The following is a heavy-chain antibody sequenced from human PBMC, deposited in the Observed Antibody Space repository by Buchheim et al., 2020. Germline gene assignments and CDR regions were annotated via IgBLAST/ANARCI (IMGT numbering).Heavy chain of an antibody. J-gene: IGHJ4*02. Sequence: EVQLLESGGGLVQPGGSLRLSCAASGFTFSSYAMSWVRQAPGKGLEWVSAISGSGGSTYYADSVKGRFTISSDNSKNTLYLQMNSLRAEDTAVYYCAKDPVYDYVWGSYRYYFDYWGQGTL. CDR3: AKDPVYDYVWGSYRYYFDY. D-gene: IGHD3-16*02. CDR2: ISGSGGST. V-gene: IGHV3-23*01. CDR1: GFTFSSYA.